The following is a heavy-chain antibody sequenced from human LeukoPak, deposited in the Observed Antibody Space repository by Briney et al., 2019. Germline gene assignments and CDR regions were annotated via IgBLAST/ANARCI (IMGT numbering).Heavy chain of an antibody. CDR3: ARDPGIAAAGTRGDY. CDR2: IYHSGST. J-gene: IGHJ4*02. CDR1: GGSISSSNW. D-gene: IGHD6-13*01. V-gene: IGHV4-4*02. Sequence: SETLSLTCAVSGGSISSSNWWSWARQPPGKGLEWIGEIYHSGSTNYNPSLKSRVTISVDKSKNQFSLKLSSVTAADTAVYYCARDPGIAAAGTRGDYWGQGTLVTVSS.